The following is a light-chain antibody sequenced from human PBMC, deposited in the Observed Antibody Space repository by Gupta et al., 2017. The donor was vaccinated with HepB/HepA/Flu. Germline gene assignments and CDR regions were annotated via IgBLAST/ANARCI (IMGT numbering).Light chain of an antibody. CDR1: SSDVGSYNL. J-gene: IGLJ2*01. CDR2: EVT. V-gene: IGLV2-23*02. Sequence: QSALTQPASVSGSPGQSITISCPGTSSDVGSYNLVSWYQHHPGTAPKLIIYEVTKRPSGVSNRFSGSKSGNTASLTISGLQAEDEADYYCCSYAGSSTFGVVFGGGTKLTVL. CDR3: CSYAGSSTFGVV.